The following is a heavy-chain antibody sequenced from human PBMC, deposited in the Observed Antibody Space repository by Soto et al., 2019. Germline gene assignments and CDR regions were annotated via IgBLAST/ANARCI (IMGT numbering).Heavy chain of an antibody. D-gene: IGHD3-16*01. V-gene: IGHV1-18*01. CDR3: AMVDVYVTPSPQDV. J-gene: IGHJ6*02. CDR2: INAYNGNT. CDR1: GYSFTRYG. Sequence: QVHLVQSGAEVKNPGASVKVSCKASGYSFTRYGIGWARQAPGQGLEWMGWINAYNGNTNYAQNLHGRLTLTTDTSTTTAYMEWRSLRSNDTAIYYCAMVDVYVTPSPQDVWGQGTTVTVSS.